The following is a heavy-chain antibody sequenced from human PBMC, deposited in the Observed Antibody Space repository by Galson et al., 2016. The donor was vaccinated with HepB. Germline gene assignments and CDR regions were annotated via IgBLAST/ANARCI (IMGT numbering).Heavy chain of an antibody. Sequence: SLRLSCAASGFNFDDYGMSWVRQVPGKGLEWVSGINWNGGSTAYGDSVKGRFTISRDNAKDSLYLQMNSLRVEDTAFYHCVRGPYHYDSSGYYYPLNYWGHGTLVTVSS. CDR1: GFNFDDYG. V-gene: IGHV3-20*01. CDR2: INWNGGST. J-gene: IGHJ4*01. D-gene: IGHD3-22*01. CDR3: VRGPYHYDSSGYYYPLNY.